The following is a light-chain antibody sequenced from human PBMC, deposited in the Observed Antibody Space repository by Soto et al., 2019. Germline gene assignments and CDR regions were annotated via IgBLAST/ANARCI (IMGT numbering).Light chain of an antibody. Sequence: TLVAKSSATLSWPPGESSSLSCRASQSVSSSYLAWYQQKPGQAPRLVIYGASSSTTSIPDRFSGSGSGTDFTLTISRLEPEDFAVYYCQQYGNSGKLGQVTNLDI. CDR3: QQYGNSGK. J-gene: IGKJ1*01. CDR2: GAS. CDR1: QSVSSSY. V-gene: IGKV3-20*01.